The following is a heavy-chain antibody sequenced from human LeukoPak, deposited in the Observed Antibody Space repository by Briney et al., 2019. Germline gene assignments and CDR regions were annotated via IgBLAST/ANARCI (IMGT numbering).Heavy chain of an antibody. CDR1: GYIFTGYY. V-gene: IGHV1-2*06. CDR3: ARYCSSTTCHFDP. CDR2: INPNNGGT. D-gene: IGHD2-2*01. J-gene: IGHJ5*02. Sequence: ASVKVSCKASGYIFTGYYIHWVRQAPGQGLEWMGRINPNNGGTNYAQNFQGRVTMTRDTSISTAYMELSSLRPDDTAVYYCARYCSSTTCHFDPWGQGTLVTVSS.